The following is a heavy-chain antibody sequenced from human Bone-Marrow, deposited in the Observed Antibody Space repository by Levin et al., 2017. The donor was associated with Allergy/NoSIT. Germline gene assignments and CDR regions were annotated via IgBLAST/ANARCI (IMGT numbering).Heavy chain of an antibody. CDR3: ARRSLCGGDCCTNASCYYYYYGMDV. V-gene: IGHV1-69*01. Sequence: KISCKASGGTFSSYAISWVRQAPGQGLEWMGGIIPIFGTANYAQKFQGRVTITADESTSTAYMELSSLRSEDTAVYYCARRSLCGGDCCTNASCYYYYYGMDVWGQGTTVTVSS. CDR2: IIPIFGTA. D-gene: IGHD2-21*02. J-gene: IGHJ6*02. CDR1: GGTFSSYA.